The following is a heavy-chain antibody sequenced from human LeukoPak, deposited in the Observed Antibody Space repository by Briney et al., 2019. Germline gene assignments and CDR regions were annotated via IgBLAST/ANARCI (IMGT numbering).Heavy chain of an antibody. CDR3: ARRHGRCSEGSCYYPDY. D-gene: IGHD2-15*01. Sequence: ASAKVSCKASGYTFTSYDINWVRQATGQGLEWMGWMNPNSGNTGYAQTFQGRVTMTRNSSITTAYMEVSSLISEDTAVYYCARRHGRCSEGSCYYPDYWGQGNVATVSS. V-gene: IGHV1-8*01. J-gene: IGHJ4*02. CDR1: GYTFTSYD. CDR2: MNPNSGNT.